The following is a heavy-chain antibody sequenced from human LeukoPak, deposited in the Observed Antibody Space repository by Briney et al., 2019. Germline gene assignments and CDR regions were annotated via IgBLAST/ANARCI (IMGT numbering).Heavy chain of an antibody. CDR3: ATSDYYDSSGYTLDY. D-gene: IGHD3-22*01. CDR2: IIPILGIA. V-gene: IGHV1-69*02. Sequence: WVRQAPGQXXXWMGXIIPILGIANYAQKFQGRVTITADKSTSTAYMELSSLRSEDTAVYYCATSDYYDSSGYTLDYWGQGTLVTVSS. J-gene: IGHJ4*02.